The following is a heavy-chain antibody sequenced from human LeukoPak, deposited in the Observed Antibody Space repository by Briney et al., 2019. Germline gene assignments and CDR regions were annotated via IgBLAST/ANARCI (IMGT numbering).Heavy chain of an antibody. D-gene: IGHD1-1*01. V-gene: IGHV3-74*01. CDR1: GFTFSSAW. J-gene: IGHJ6*03. CDR2: IHSDGRTT. CDR3: ARDATTDVGTVYMDV. Sequence: GGSLRLSCAASGFTFSSAWMHWVRQAPGKGLVWVSRIHSDGRTTIYADSVKGRFTISRDNTKNTLYLQMNSLRAEDTAVYYCARDATTDVGTVYMDVWGKGTTVTISS.